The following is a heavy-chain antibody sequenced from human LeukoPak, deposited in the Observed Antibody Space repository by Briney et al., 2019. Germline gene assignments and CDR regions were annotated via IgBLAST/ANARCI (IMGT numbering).Heavy chain of an antibody. D-gene: IGHD6-6*01. J-gene: IGHJ6*03. Sequence: SETLSLTCTVSGGSISSGSYYWSWIRQPAGKGLEWIGRIYTSGSTNYNPSLKSRVTISVDTSKNQFSLKLSSVTAADTAVYYCAREGIAARRRYYYYMDVWGKGTTVTVSS. CDR2: IYTSGST. V-gene: IGHV4-61*02. CDR1: GGSISSGSYY. CDR3: AREGIAARRRYYYYMDV.